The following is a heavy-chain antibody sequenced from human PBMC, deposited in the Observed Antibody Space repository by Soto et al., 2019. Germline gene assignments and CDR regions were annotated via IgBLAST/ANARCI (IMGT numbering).Heavy chain of an antibody. J-gene: IGHJ4*02. CDR2: ISGSGGST. Sequence: HPGGSLRLSCAASGFTFSSYAMGWVRQAPGKGLEWVSAISGSGGSTYYADSVKGRFTISRDNSKNTLYLQMNGLRAEDTAVYYCAKDKEVTYYYDSSGYCFDYWGQGTLVTVSS. V-gene: IGHV3-23*01. D-gene: IGHD3-22*01. CDR3: AKDKEVTYYYDSSGYCFDY. CDR1: GFTFSSYA.